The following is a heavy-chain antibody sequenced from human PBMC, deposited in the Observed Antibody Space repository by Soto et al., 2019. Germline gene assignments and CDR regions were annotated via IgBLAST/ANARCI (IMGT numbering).Heavy chain of an antibody. D-gene: IGHD2-15*01. Sequence: QVQLVQSGAEVKKPGASVKVSCKASGYTFTSYGISWVRQAPGQGLEWMGWISAYNGNTNYAQKLQGRVTMTTDTSTSTAYMELRSLRSDDTAVYYCARSSLGYCSGGSCYGYSWFDPWGQGTLVTVSS. J-gene: IGHJ5*02. CDR3: ARSSLGYCSGGSCYGYSWFDP. V-gene: IGHV1-18*01. CDR1: GYTFTSYG. CDR2: ISAYNGNT.